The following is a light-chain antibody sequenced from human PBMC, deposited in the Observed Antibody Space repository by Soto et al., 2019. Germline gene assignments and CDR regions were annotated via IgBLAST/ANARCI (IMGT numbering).Light chain of an antibody. Sequence: VMNQSPATLSVSPGERATLSCRASQSVSSYLACYQQKPGQAPRLLIYDASNRATGIPARFSGSGSGTDFTLTISSLEPADFAVYYCQQRSNWPLTFGGGTKVDTK. J-gene: IGKJ4*01. CDR1: QSVSSY. CDR2: DAS. V-gene: IGKV3-11*01. CDR3: QQRSNWPLT.